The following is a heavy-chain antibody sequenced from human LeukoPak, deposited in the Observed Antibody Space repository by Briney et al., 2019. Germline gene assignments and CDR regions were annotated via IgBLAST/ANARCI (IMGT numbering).Heavy chain of an antibody. J-gene: IGHJ1*01. CDR3: ARRGSSWYRSDTAYFQH. CDR1: GGSISSSSFY. V-gene: IGHV4-61*05. D-gene: IGHD6-13*01. CDR2: IYYSGST. Sequence: SETLSLTCTVSGGSISSSSFYWSWIRQPPGKGLEWIGYIYYSGSTNYNPSLKSRVTMSVDTSKNQFSLKLSSVTAADTAVYYCARRGSSWYRSDTAYFQHWGQGTLVTVSS.